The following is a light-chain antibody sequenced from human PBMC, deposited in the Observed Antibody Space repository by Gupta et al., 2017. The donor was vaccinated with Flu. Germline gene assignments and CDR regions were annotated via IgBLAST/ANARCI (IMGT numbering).Light chain of an antibody. CDR3: QAWDTGSCG. J-gene: IGLJ2*01. Sequence: SSALTQPPPVSVSPGHPASIPCAGDPLGDKYTSWNRRKPGQPPIMVIDKETKRPSGSPERFTGSNAGNTATLTISGTQDMDEDDYYCQAWDTGSCGFGGGTRLTVL. CDR1: PLGDKY. CDR2: KET. V-gene: IGLV3-1*01.